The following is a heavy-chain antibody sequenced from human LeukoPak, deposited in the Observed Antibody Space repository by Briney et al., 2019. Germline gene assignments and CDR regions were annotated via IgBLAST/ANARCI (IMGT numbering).Heavy chain of an antibody. D-gene: IGHD1-26*01. V-gene: IGHV3-23*01. J-gene: IGHJ4*02. CDR3: AKAVGGTFDY. CDR1: GFTFSCNA. CDR2: ISGSGGST. Sequence: GGSLRLSCAASGFTFSCNAMSWVRQAPGKGLEWVSVISGSGGSTYYTDSVKGRFTISRDNSKNTLFLQMNSLRPEDTALYYCAKAVGGTFDYWGQGTLVTVSS.